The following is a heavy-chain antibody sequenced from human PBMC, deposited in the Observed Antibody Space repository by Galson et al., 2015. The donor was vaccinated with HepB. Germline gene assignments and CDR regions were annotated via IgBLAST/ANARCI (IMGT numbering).Heavy chain of an antibody. V-gene: IGHV1-69*13. J-gene: IGHJ4*02. Sequence: SVKVSCKASGGTFSSYAISWVRQAPGQGLEWMGGIIPIFGTANYAQKFQGRVTITADESTSTAYMELSSLRSEDTAVYYCAREGTEGAAVDYWGQGTLVTVSS. CDR1: GGTFSSYA. CDR3: AREGTEGAAVDY. CDR2: IIPIFGTA. D-gene: IGHD6-25*01.